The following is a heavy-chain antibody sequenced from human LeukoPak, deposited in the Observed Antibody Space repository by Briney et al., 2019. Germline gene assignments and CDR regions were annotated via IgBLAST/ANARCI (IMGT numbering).Heavy chain of an antibody. Sequence: SETLSLTCAVYGGSFSGYYWSWIRQPPGKGLEWIGEINHSGSTNYNPSLKSRVTISVDTSKNQFSLKLSSVTAADTAVYYCARPNGSAFYYYGMDVWGQGTTVTVSS. CDR3: ARPNGSAFYYYGMDV. D-gene: IGHD3-10*01. CDR2: INHSGST. CDR1: GGSFSGYY. J-gene: IGHJ6*02. V-gene: IGHV4-34*01.